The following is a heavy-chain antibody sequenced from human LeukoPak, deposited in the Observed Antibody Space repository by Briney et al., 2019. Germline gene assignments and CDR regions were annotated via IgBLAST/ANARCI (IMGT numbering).Heavy chain of an antibody. CDR2: ISSSSSTI. V-gene: IGHV3-48*04. D-gene: IGHD6-19*01. CDR1: GFTFSSYS. CDR3: ATGVRGYNSALDY. Sequence: GGSLRLSCAASGFTFSSYSMNWVRQAPGKGLEWVSYISSSSSTIYYADSLKGRFTISRDNAKNSLYLQMNSLRAEDTAVYYCATGVRGYNSALDYWGQGTLVTVSP. J-gene: IGHJ4*02.